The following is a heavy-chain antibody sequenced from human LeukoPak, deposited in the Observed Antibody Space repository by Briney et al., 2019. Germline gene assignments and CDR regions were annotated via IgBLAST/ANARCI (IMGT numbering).Heavy chain of an antibody. J-gene: IGHJ4*02. V-gene: IGHV1-8*01. CDR2: MNPNNGNT. D-gene: IGHD2-15*01. CDR3: ARTYPPRLSGGGGYDS. Sequence: ASVKVSCKASGYTFTTYDINWVRQATGQGLEWMGWMNPNNGNTRYPQKFQDRVTMTRNTSISTAYMELSSLRSEDTAVYYCARTYPPRLSGGGGYDSWGQGTLVTVSS. CDR1: GYTFTTYD.